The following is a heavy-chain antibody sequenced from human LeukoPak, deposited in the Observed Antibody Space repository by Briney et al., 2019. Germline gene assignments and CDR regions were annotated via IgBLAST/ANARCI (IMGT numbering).Heavy chain of an antibody. CDR2: INHSGST. Sequence: KPSETLSLTCAVYGGSFSGYYWSWIRQPPGKGLEWIGEINHSGSTNYNPSLKSRVTISVDTSKNQFSLKLSSVTAADTAVYYCARRMNCYGSPWGYYYYYYMDVWGKGTTVTISS. CDR1: GGSFSGYY. J-gene: IGHJ6*03. V-gene: IGHV4-34*01. D-gene: IGHD3-10*01. CDR3: ARRMNCYGSPWGYYYYYYMDV.